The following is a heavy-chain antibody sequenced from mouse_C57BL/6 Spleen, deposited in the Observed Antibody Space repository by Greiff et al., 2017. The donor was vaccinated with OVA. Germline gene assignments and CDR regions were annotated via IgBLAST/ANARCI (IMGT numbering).Heavy chain of an antibody. Sequence: DVKLQESGGGLVKPGGSLKLSCAASGFTFSDYGMHWVRQAPEKGLEWVAYISSGSSTIYYADTVKGRFTISRDNAKNTLFLQMTSLRSEDTAMYYCARPPTALYAMDYWGQGTSVTVSS. CDR2: ISSGSSTI. J-gene: IGHJ4*01. CDR1: GFTFSDYG. CDR3: ARPPTALYAMDY. D-gene: IGHD3-2*01. V-gene: IGHV5-17*01.